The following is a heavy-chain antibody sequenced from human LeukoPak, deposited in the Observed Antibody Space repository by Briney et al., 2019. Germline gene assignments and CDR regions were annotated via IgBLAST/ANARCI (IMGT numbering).Heavy chain of an antibody. CDR2: VNGDGSGT. CDR1: GFTFRSYW. J-gene: IGHJ4*02. V-gene: IGHV3-74*01. CDR3: ARGYDFSDY. D-gene: IGHD3-3*01. Sequence: GGSLRLSCAASGFTFRSYWMPWVRQAPGKGLVWVSRVNGDGSGTNYADSVKGRFTISRDNAKNTLYLQMNSLRAEDTAVYYCARGYDFSDYWGQGTLVTVSS.